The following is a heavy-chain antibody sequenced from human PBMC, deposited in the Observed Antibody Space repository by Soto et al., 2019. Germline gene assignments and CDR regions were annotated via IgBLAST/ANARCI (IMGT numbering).Heavy chain of an antibody. CDR2: ISAYNGNT. J-gene: IGHJ4*02. CDR1: GYTFTSYG. Sequence: ASVKVSCKASGYTFTSYGISWVRQAPGQGLEWMGWISAYNGNTNYAQKLQGRVTMTTDTSTSTAYMELRSLRSEDTAVYYCARNGYSYGHTLNYFDYWGQGTLVTVSS. V-gene: IGHV1-18*01. CDR3: ARNGYSYGHTLNYFDY. D-gene: IGHD5-18*01.